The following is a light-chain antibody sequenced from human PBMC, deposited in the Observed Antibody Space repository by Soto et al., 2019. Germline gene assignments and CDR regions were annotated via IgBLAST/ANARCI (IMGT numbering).Light chain of an antibody. J-gene: IGKJ5*01. CDR3: QQSYSTPIT. V-gene: IGKV1-39*01. Sequence: DIQMTQSPSSLSASVGDRVTITCRASQSIDTYLNWYQQRPGKAPKVLISGASSLQSGVPSRFSGSGSGTDFTLTISSLQPEDFATYYCQQSYSTPITFGQETRLEIK. CDR2: GAS. CDR1: QSIDTY.